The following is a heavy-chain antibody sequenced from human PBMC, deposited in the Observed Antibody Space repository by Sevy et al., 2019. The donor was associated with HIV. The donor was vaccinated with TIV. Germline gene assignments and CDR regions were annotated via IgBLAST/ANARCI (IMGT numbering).Heavy chain of an antibody. CDR3: ARDLSIAARRKFDY. J-gene: IGHJ4*02. Sequence: ASVKVSCKASGYTFTSYGISWVRQAPGQGLEWMGWISAYNGNTNYAQKLQGRVTMTTDTSTSTAYMKLRSLRSDDTAVYYCARDLSIAARRKFDYWGQGTLVTVSS. CDR2: ISAYNGNT. CDR1: GYTFTSYG. V-gene: IGHV1-18*01. D-gene: IGHD6-6*01.